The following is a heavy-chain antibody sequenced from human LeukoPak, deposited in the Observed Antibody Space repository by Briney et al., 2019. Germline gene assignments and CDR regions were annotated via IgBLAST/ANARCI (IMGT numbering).Heavy chain of an antibody. J-gene: IGHJ4*02. Sequence: GGSLRLSCAASGFTLNNYWMHWARQAPGKGLVWVSRINPYGSATNYADSVKGRFTISRDNSKNTLYLQMNSLRAEDTAVYYCANGYGSDAIDYWGQGTLVTVSS. CDR3: ANGYGSDAIDY. CDR2: INPYGSAT. D-gene: IGHD3-10*01. V-gene: IGHV3-74*01. CDR1: GFTLNNYW.